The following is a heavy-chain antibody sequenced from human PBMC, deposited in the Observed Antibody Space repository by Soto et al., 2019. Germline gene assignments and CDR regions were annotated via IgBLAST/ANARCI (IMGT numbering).Heavy chain of an antibody. Sequence: ASVKVSCKASGYSFTSLDINWVRQTAGQGLEWMGWMQPSTGRTGYAQKFQGRVTMTRDTSINTAYMELTTLTSDDTAFYYCARGVSAGVDYWGQGTLVSVSS. V-gene: IGHV1-8*01. CDR1: GYSFTSLD. CDR2: MQPSTGRT. D-gene: IGHD1-26*01. CDR3: ARGVSAGVDY. J-gene: IGHJ4*02.